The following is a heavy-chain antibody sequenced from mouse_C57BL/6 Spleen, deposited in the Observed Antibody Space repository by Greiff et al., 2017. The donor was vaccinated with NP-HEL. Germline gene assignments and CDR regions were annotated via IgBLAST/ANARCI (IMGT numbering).Heavy chain of an antibody. V-gene: IGHV14-2*01. CDR2: LAPEDGET. CDR3: AYGLYYFDY. Sequence: EVQLQQSGAELVKPGASVKLSCTASGFNIKAYYMHWVKQRTEQGLEWIGRLAPEDGETKYAPKFPGKATITADTSSNTAYLQLSSLTSEDTAVYYCAYGLYYFDYWGQGTTLTVSS. J-gene: IGHJ2*01. CDR1: GFNIKAYY. D-gene: IGHD2-2*01.